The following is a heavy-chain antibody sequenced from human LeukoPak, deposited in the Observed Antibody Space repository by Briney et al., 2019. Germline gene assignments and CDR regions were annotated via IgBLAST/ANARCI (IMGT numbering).Heavy chain of an antibody. CDR1: GFTFSYHW. Sequence: PGGSLRLSCAASGFTFSYHWMTWVRQAPGKGLEWVANIKNDGAVKNYVDSVKGRFTISRDNAKNSLYLQMNSLRAEDTAVYYCAKGSYSKGDFWGQGVLVTVSS. V-gene: IGHV3-7*01. J-gene: IGHJ4*02. D-gene: IGHD6-13*01. CDR2: IKNDGAVK. CDR3: AKGSYSKGDF.